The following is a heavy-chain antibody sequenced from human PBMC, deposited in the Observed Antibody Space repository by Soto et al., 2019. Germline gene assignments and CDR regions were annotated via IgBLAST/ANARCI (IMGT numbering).Heavy chain of an antibody. D-gene: IGHD1-26*01. Sequence: SETLSLTCTVSGGSIRNYYWNWIRQPPGKGLEWVGYIYYTGRTNYNPSLKSRVTISIDTTNYQFSLKLDSVTAADTAIYYCAREFSDTGFDPWGQGAPVTVSS. CDR3: AREFSDTGFDP. CDR2: IYYTGRT. CDR1: GGSIRNYY. V-gene: IGHV4-59*01. J-gene: IGHJ5*02.